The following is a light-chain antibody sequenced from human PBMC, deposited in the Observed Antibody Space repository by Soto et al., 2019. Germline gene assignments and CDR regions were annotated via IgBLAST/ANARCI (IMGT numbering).Light chain of an antibody. CDR1: QSVSSRY. V-gene: IGKV3-20*01. CDR3: QQYGNSLPWT. CDR2: ATS. Sequence: EIVLTQSPDTLSLSPGERATLSCGASQSVSSRYLAWYQQKPGQAPRPLIYATSSRATDVPDRFSGSGSGTDFTLTIRRLEPEDFAVYYCQQYGNSLPWTFGQGTKGDIK. J-gene: IGKJ1*01.